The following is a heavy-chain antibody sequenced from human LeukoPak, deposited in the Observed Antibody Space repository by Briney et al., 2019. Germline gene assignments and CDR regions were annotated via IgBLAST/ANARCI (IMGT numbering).Heavy chain of an antibody. CDR1: GFTFSSYS. CDR3: ARVTYCSSTSCYMAGPFGY. CDR2: ISSSSSYI. D-gene: IGHD2-2*02. V-gene: IGHV3-21*01. Sequence: GGSLRLSCAASGFTFSSYSMKWVRQAPGKGLEWVSSISSSSSYIYYADSVKGRFTISRDNAKNSLYLQMNSLRAEDTAVYYCARVTYCSSTSCYMAGPFGYWGQGTLVTVSS. J-gene: IGHJ4*02.